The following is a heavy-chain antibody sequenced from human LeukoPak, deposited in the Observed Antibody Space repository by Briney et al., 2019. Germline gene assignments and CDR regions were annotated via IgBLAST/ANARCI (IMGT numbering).Heavy chain of an antibody. Sequence: ASVKVSCKASGYTFTGYYTHWVRQAPGQGLEWMGWINPNSGGTNYAQKFQGRVTMTRDTSISTAYMELSRLRSDDTAVYYCGIVGAQGYYFDYWGQGTLVTVSS. V-gene: IGHV1-2*02. CDR3: GIVGAQGYYFDY. CDR1: GYTFTGYY. CDR2: INPNSGGT. D-gene: IGHD1-26*01. J-gene: IGHJ4*02.